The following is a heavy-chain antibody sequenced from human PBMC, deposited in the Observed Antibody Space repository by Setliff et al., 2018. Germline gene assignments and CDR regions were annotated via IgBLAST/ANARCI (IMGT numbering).Heavy chain of an antibody. CDR3: ARTINFLGSGTWGYMDV. CDR2: IDHGGGS. Sequence: PSETLSLTCTVSGGTLTDYFWSWVRQPPGKRLEWIGDIDHGGGSSYNPSLQSRVTLSLDTSENEFSLRLTSVTAADTAVYFCARTINFLGSGTWGYMDVWGKGTTVTVS. D-gene: IGHD3-10*01. J-gene: IGHJ6*03. CDR1: GGTLTDYF. V-gene: IGHV4-34*01.